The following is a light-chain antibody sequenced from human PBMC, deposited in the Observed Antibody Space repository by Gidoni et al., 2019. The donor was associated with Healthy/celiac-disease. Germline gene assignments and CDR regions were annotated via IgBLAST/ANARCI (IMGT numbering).Light chain of an antibody. CDR3: QQGYSIPPYT. Sequence: DIQMTQSPSSLPASVGDRATITCRASQSIRSYLNWYQQKPGNAPKLLIYAASSLQSGVPSRFSGSGSGTDFTLTISSLQPEDFAAYYCQQGYSIPPYTFGQGTKLEIK. CDR1: QSIRSY. J-gene: IGKJ2*01. V-gene: IGKV1-39*01. CDR2: AAS.